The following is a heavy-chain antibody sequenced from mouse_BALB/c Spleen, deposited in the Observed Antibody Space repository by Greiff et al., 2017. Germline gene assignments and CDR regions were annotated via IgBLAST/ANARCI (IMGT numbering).Heavy chain of an antibody. J-gene: IGHJ4*01. CDR2: ISSGGST. CDR3: ARGDGMDY. V-gene: IGHV5-6-5*01. CDR1: GFTFSSYA. Sequence: DVKLVESGGGLVKPGGSLKLSCAASGFTFSSYAMSWVRQTPEKRLEWVASISSGGSTYYPDSVKGRFTISRDNARNILYLQMSSLRSEDTAMYYCARGDGMDYWGQGTSVTVSS.